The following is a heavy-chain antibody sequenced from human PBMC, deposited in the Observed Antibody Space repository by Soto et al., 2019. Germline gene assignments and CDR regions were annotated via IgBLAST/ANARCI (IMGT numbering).Heavy chain of an antibody. CDR2: IFHSGGT. CDR1: GGSISSYY. Sequence: SETLSLTCTVSGGSISSYYWSWIRQPPGKGLEWIGYIFHSGGTNYNPSLKSRVSISIDTSNSHFSLKFSSVTAADTAVYYCSTDHFFGSGRAGGYYGMDVWGQGTTVTVSS. V-gene: IGHV4-59*01. J-gene: IGHJ6*02. CDR3: STDHFFGSGRAGGYYGMDV. D-gene: IGHD3-10*01.